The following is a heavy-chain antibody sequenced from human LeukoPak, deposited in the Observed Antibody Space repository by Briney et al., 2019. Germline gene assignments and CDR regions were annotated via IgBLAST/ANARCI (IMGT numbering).Heavy chain of an antibody. CDR2: ISGSGGST. J-gene: IGHJ4*02. Sequence: GGSLSLSCAASGFTFSSYAMSWVRQAPGKGLEWVSAISGSGGSTYYADSVKGRFTISRDNSKNTLYLQMNSLRAEDTAVYYCAKGRHSGWYPHFFDYWGQGTLVTVSS. CDR3: AKGRHSGWYPHFFDY. D-gene: IGHD6-19*01. CDR1: GFTFSSYA. V-gene: IGHV3-23*01.